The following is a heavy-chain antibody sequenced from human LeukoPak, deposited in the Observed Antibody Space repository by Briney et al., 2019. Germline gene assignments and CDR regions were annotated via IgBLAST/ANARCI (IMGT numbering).Heavy chain of an antibody. Sequence: ASVKVSCKASGYTFTGYYMHWVRQAPGQGLEWMGWINPNSGGTNYAQKFQGRVTMTRDTSITTAYMELSRLRSDDTAVYFCARPLLWWPQVGYFDYWGQGTLVTVSS. CDR2: INPNSGGT. CDR3: ARPLLWWPQVGYFDY. CDR1: GYTFTGYY. V-gene: IGHV1-2*02. J-gene: IGHJ4*02. D-gene: IGHD4/OR15-4a*01.